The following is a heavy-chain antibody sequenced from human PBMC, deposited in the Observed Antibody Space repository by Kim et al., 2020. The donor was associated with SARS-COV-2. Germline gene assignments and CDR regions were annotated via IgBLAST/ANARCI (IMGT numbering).Heavy chain of an antibody. CDR2: ISSSSSYI. J-gene: IGHJ4*02. Sequence: GGSLRLSCVASGFTFSSYSMNWVRQAPGKGLEWVSSISSSSSYIYYADSVKGRFTISRDNAKNSLYLQMNSLRAEDTAVYYCARDEETYGGDYWGQGTLVTVSS. CDR3: ARDEETYGGDY. V-gene: IGHV3-21*01. D-gene: IGHD4-17*01. CDR1: GFTFSSYS.